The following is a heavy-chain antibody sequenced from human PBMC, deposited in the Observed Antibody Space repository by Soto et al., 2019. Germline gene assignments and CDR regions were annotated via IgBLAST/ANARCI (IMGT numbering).Heavy chain of an antibody. J-gene: IGHJ5*02. Sequence: GGSLRLSCAASGFTFSSYAMHWVRQAPGKGLEWVAVISYDGSNKYYADSVKGRFTISRDNSKNTLYLQMNSLRAEDTAVYYCARESPKNEWSGYYYNWFDPWGQGTLVTVSS. CDR1: GFTFSSYA. D-gene: IGHD3-3*01. CDR3: ARESPKNEWSGYYYNWFDP. CDR2: ISYDGSNK. V-gene: IGHV3-30-3*01.